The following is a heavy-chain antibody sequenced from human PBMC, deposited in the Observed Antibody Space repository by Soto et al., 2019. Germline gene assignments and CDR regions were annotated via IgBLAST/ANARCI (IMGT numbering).Heavy chain of an antibody. Sequence: KTSETLSLTCAVYGGSFSGYYWSWIRQPPGKGLEWIGEINHSGSTNYNPSLKSRVTISVDKSKNQFSLKLSSVTAADTAVYYCATHYYDSSGSEPYFDYWGQGTLVTVSS. V-gene: IGHV4-34*01. CDR3: ATHYYDSSGSEPYFDY. D-gene: IGHD3-22*01. J-gene: IGHJ4*02. CDR1: GGSFSGYY. CDR2: INHSGST.